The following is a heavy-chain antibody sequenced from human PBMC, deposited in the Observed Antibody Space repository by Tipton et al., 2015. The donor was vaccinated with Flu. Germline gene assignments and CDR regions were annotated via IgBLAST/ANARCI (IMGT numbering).Heavy chain of an antibody. V-gene: IGHV3-74*01. Sequence: CAASGFTFSSYWMHWVRQAPGKGLVWVSRINSDGSSTSYADSVKGRFTISRDNAKNTLYLQMNSLRAEDTAVYYCARGRYSGYDIDAFDIWGQGTMVTVSS. CDR3: ARGRYSGYDIDAFDI. CDR2: INSDGSST. J-gene: IGHJ3*02. CDR1: GFTFSSYW. D-gene: IGHD5-12*01.